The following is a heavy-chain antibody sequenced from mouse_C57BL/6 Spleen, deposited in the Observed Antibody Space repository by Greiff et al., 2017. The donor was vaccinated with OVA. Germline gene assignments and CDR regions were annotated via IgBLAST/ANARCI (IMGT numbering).Heavy chain of an antibody. CDR3: ARHGGSSPYFDY. CDR2: ISGGGGNT. V-gene: IGHV5-9*01. D-gene: IGHD1-1*01. CDR1: GFTFSSYT. Sequence: EVKLVESGGGLVKPGGSLKLSCAASGFTFSSYTMSWVRQTPEKRLEWVATISGGGGNTYYPDSVKGRFTISRDNAKNTLYLQMSSLRSEDTALYYGARHGGSSPYFDYWGQGTTLTVSS. J-gene: IGHJ2*01.